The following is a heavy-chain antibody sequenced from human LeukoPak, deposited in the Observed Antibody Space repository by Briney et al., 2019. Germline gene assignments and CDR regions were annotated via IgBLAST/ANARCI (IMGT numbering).Heavy chain of an antibody. CDR2: MNPNSGNT. Sequence: ASVKVSCKASGYTFTSYDINWVRQATGQGLEWMGWMNPNSGNTGYAQKYQGRVTMTRNTSISTAYMELSSLRSEDTAVYYCARALSSSWSRNWFDPWGPGTLVTVSS. J-gene: IGHJ5*02. D-gene: IGHD6-13*01. CDR3: ARALSSSWSRNWFDP. V-gene: IGHV1-8*01. CDR1: GYTFTSYD.